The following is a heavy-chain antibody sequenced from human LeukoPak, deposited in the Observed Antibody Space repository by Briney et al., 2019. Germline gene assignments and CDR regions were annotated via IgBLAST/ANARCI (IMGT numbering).Heavy chain of an antibody. D-gene: IGHD3-22*01. CDR3: AKGTTYYHDSSGYYFDY. CDR1: GFTFSSYA. V-gene: IGHV3-23*01. CDR2: ISGSGGST. J-gene: IGHJ4*02. Sequence: GGSLRLSCAASGFTFSSYAMSWVRQAPGKGLEWVSAISGSGGSTYYADSVKGRFTISRDNSKNTLYLQMNSLRAEDTAVYYCAKGTTYYHDSSGYYFDYWGQGTLVTVSS.